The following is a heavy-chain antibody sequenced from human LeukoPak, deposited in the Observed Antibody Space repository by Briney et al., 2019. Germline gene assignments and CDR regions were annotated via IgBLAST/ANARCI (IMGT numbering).Heavy chain of an antibody. V-gene: IGHV4-59*01. D-gene: IGHD3-16*02. CDR2: IYYSGST. J-gene: IGHJ4*02. CDR3: ARGGGELSLNY. Sequence: PSETPSLTCTVSGGSISSYYWSWIRQPPGKGLEWIGYIYYSGSTNYNPSLKSRVTISVDTSKNQFSLKLSSVTAADTAVYYCARGGGELSLNYWGQGTLVTVSS. CDR1: GGSISSYY.